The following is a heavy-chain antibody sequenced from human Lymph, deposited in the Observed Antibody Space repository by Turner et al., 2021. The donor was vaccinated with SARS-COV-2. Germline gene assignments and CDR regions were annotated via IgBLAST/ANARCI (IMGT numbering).Heavy chain of an antibody. J-gene: IGHJ6*02. CDR3: AKGRRFGMDV. CDR1: GFTFDEYA. V-gene: IGHV3-9*01. CDR2: ISWNSGSI. Sequence: EVQLVESGGGLVQTGRSLRLACAASGFTFDEYAMHWVRQAPGKGLEWVSGISWNSGSIGYADSVKGRFTISRDNAKNSLYLQMNSLRAEDTALYYCAKGRRFGMDVWGQGTTVTVSS.